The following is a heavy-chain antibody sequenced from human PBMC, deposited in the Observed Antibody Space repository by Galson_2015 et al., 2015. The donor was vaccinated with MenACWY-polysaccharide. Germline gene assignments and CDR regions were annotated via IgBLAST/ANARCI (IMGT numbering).Heavy chain of an antibody. CDR2: IIPFATME. V-gene: IGHV1-69*02. Sequence: SVKVSCKASGGSLSSYSIGWVRQAPGQGLEWMGRIIPFATMENYAQKFQGRVTISADTSINTVYMQLTSLTSDDTAVYFCARVDCSGGHCYFACWGQGTLVTVSS. J-gene: IGHJ4*02. D-gene: IGHD2-15*01. CDR1: GGSLSSYS. CDR3: ARVDCSGGHCYFAC.